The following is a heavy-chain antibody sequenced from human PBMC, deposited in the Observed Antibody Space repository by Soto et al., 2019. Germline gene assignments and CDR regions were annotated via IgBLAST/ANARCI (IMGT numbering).Heavy chain of an antibody. CDR1: GFTFSSYA. V-gene: IGHV3-23*01. J-gene: IGHJ6*02. CDR3: ARVSLGASTIADYSYYGMDV. D-gene: IGHD1-26*01. CDR2: ISGSAGST. Sequence: EVQLLESGGALVQPGGSLRLSCAASGFTFSSYAMTWVPQAPGKGLEWVSGISGSAGSTHYADSVKGRSIISRDNSKSTLSLQINNLRAEDTAEYYCARVSLGASTIADYSYYGMDVWGQGTTVTVSS.